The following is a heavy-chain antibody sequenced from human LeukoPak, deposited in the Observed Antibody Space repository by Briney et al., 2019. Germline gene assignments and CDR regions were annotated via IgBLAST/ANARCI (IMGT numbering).Heavy chain of an antibody. CDR1: GFTFSSYS. D-gene: IGHD3-10*01. CDR3: ARQYYYGSGSYYNYYYGMDV. Sequence: GGSLRLSCAASGFTFSSYSMNWVRQAPGKGLEWVSYISSSSSTTYYADSVKGRFTISRDNAKSSLYLQMNSLRDEDTAVYYCARQYYYGSGSYYNYYYGMDVWGQGTTVTVSS. J-gene: IGHJ6*02. CDR2: ISSSSSTT. V-gene: IGHV3-48*02.